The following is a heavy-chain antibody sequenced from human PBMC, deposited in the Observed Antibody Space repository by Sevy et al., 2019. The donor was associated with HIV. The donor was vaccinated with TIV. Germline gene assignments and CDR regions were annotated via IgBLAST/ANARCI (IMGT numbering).Heavy chain of an antibody. D-gene: IGHD6-19*01. Sequence: GESLKISCAASGFTFNNYGMHWVRQAPGKGLEWVAVIWSDGTNAYYADSVKGRFAVSRDNSKDTLYLQMNSLRAEDTAVYYCARDNRLAVSSFDYWGQGTLVTVSS. CDR3: ARDNRLAVSSFDY. J-gene: IGHJ4*02. CDR1: GFTFNNYG. V-gene: IGHV3-33*01. CDR2: IWSDGTNA.